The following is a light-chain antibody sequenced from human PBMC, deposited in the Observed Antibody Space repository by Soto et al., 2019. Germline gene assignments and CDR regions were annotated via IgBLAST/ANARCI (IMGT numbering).Light chain of an antibody. Sequence: DIQMTQSPSTLSVSVGDRVTITCLASQTISSWLAWYQQKPGKAPKLLIYDASSLESGVPSRFSGSGSGTEFTLTISSLQPDDFATYYCQQYNSYSWTFGQGTKVDIK. CDR3: QQYNSYSWT. J-gene: IGKJ1*01. CDR2: DAS. CDR1: QTISSW. V-gene: IGKV1-5*01.